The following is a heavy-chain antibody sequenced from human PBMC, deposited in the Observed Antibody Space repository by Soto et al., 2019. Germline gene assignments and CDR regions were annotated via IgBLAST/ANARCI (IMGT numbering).Heavy chain of an antibody. CDR3: ATATILPPSYFSRGSPYSIQSYFNY. V-gene: IGHV1-18*01. CDR1: GYTFTSYG. Sequence: ASVKVSCKASGYTFTSYGISWVRQAPGQGLVWMGWISGYNGNTNYAQKLQGRVTMTTDTSTSTAYRELRSLRSDDTAADYRATATILPPSYFSRGSPYSIQSYFNYWRQGPLVTVSS. J-gene: IGHJ4*02. CDR2: ISGYNGNT. D-gene: IGHD2-15*01.